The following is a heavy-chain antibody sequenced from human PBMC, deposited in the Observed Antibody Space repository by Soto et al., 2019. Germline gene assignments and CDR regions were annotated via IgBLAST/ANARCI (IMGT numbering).Heavy chain of an antibody. Sequence: ASVKVSCKSSGYAFTSYGISWVRQAPGQGLEWMGGISAYNGNTNYAQKLQGRVSMTEDTSTNTAYMELSSLRSEDTAVYYCATAGYSSYSIYYYG. CDR1: GYAFTSYG. D-gene: IGHD4-4*01. CDR3: ATAGYSSYSIYYYG. J-gene: IGHJ6*01. CDR2: ISAYNGNT. V-gene: IGHV1-18*01.